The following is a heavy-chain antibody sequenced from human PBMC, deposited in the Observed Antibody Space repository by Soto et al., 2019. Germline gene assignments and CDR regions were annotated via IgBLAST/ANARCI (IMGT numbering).Heavy chain of an antibody. CDR1: GGSISSYY. CDR3: ARDSVNCSGGSCHTLGAFDI. CDR2: IYYSGST. J-gene: IGHJ3*02. V-gene: IGHV4-59*01. Sequence: QVQLQESGPGLVKPSETLSLTCTVSGGSISSYYWSWIRQPPGKGLEWIGYIYYSGSTNYNPSLKRRVTISVDTSKNQFSLKLSSVTAADTAVYYCARDSVNCSGGSCHTLGAFDIWGQGTMVTVSS. D-gene: IGHD2-15*01.